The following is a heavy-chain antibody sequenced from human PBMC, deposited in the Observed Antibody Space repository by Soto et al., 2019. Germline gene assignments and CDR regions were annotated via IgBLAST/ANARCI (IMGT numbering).Heavy chain of an antibody. CDR3: ANNRALGGWFDP. D-gene: IGHD3-16*01. V-gene: IGHV2-5*01. CDR2: IYWNDDK. J-gene: IGHJ5*02. Sequence: QSCPTLVNPTQTLTLTCTFSGFSLSTIGVGVGWIRQPPGKALEWLALIYWNDDKRYSPSLKSRLTITKDTSRNQVVLTMTNMDPVDTATYYCANNRALGGWFDPWGQGNLVTVSS. CDR1: GFSLSTIGVG.